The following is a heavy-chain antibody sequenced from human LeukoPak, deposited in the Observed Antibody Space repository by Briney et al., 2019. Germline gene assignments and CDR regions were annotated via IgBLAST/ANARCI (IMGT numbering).Heavy chain of an antibody. D-gene: IGHD3-10*01. CDR3: ARGYGSGSYYRRNAFDI. V-gene: IGHV4-34*01. Sequence: SETLSLTCAVYGGSFSGYYWSWIRQPPGKGLEWIGEINHSGSTNYNPSLKSRVTISVDTSKNLFSLKLSSVTAADTAVYYCARGYGSGSYYRRNAFDIWGQGTMVTVSS. CDR1: GGSFSGYY. J-gene: IGHJ3*02. CDR2: INHSGST.